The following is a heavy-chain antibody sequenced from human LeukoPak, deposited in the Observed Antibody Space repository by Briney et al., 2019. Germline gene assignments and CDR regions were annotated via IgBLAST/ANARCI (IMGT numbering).Heavy chain of an antibody. J-gene: IGHJ4*02. CDR1: GFTFSSYG. D-gene: IGHD3-22*01. CDR2: ISYDGSNK. V-gene: IGHV3-30*18. Sequence: PGRSLRLSCAASGFTFSSYGMHWVRQAPGKGLEWVAVISYDGSNKYYADSVKGRFTISRDNSKNTLYLQMNSLRAEDTAVYYCAKGDTYYYESSGYAFDYWGQGTLVTVSS. CDR3: AKGDTYYYESSGYAFDY.